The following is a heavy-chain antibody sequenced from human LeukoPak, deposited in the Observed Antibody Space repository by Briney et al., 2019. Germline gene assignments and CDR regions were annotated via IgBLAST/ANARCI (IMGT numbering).Heavy chain of an antibody. J-gene: IGHJ3*02. Sequence: ASVKVSCKASGYTFTGYYMHWVRQAPGQGLEWMGWINPNSGGTNYAQKFQGRVTMTRDTSISTAYMELSRLRSDATAVYYCARVNGVVSDAFDIWGQGTMVTVSS. CDR1: GYTFTGYY. V-gene: IGHV1-2*02. CDR3: ARVNGVVSDAFDI. D-gene: IGHD3-3*01. CDR2: INPNSGGT.